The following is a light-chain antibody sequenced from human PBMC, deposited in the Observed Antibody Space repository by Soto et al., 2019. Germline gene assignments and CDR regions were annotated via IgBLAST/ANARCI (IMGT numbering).Light chain of an antibody. CDR3: QQYSNWWT. CDR2: GAS. V-gene: IGKV3-15*01. Sequence: EILMTQSPATLSVSPGERATLSCRASQSISTNLAWYQKKPGQAPRLLIYGASTRAPGIPARFSGSGSGTEFTLIISSLQSEDFAVYYCQQYSNWWTFGQGTRVEIK. CDR1: QSISTN. J-gene: IGKJ1*01.